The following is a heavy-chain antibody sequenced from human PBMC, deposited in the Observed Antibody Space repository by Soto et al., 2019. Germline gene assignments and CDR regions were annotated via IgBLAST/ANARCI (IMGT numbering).Heavy chain of an antibody. CDR1: GGSISSSSYY. J-gene: IGHJ4*02. CDR2: IYYSGST. D-gene: IGHD3-9*01. CDR3: ARLEGLAKISYYFDF. V-gene: IGHV4-39*01. Sequence: SETLSLTCTVSGGSISSSSYYWGWIRQPPGKGLEWIGCIYYSGSTYYNPSLKSRVTISVDTSENQFSLKLNSVTAADSAVYFCARLEGLAKISYYFDFWGPGSLVTVSS.